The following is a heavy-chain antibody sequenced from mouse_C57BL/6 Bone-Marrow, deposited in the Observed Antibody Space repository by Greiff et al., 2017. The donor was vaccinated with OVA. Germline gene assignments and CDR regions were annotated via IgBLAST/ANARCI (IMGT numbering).Heavy chain of an antibody. J-gene: IGHJ2*01. D-gene: IGHD4-1*01. Sequence: EVQLQQSGAELVRPGASVKLSCTASGFNIKDDYMHWVKQRPEQGLEWIGWIDPENGDTEYASKFQGKATITADTSSNTAYLQLSSLTSGDTAVYYCTTGGLGRRGDWGQGTTLTVSS. CDR1: GFNIKDDY. V-gene: IGHV14-4*01. CDR2: IDPENGDT. CDR3: TTGGLGRRGD.